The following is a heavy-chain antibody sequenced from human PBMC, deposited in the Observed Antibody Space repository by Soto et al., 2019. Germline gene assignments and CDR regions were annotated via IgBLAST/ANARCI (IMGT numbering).Heavy chain of an antibody. CDR1: GFTFSSYS. CDR3: ASSYSGYGRYYFDY. V-gene: IGHV3-48*01. CDR2: ISSSSSTI. Sequence: GGSLRLSCAASGFTFSSYSMNWVRQAPGKGLEWVSYISSSSSTIYYADSVKGRFTISRDNAKNSLYLQMNSLRAEDTAVYYCASSYSGYGRYYFDYWGQGTLVTVSS. D-gene: IGHD5-12*01. J-gene: IGHJ4*02.